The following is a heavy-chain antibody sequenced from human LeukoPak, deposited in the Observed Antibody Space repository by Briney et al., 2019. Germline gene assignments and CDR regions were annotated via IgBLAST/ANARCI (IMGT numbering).Heavy chain of an antibody. CDR1: GVSYSPGH. CDR3: ATGRDSYETGH. D-gene: IGHD3-10*01. J-gene: IGHJ4*02. Sequence: SETLSLTCTFSGVSYSPGHWSWIRQPPGKGLEWIGVICDNGNTDYNPSLKSRVTISVDTSKRQFSLKLSSLAAADTAVYYCATGRDSYETGHWGQGTLVTVSS. CDR2: ICDNGNT. V-gene: IGHV4-59*03.